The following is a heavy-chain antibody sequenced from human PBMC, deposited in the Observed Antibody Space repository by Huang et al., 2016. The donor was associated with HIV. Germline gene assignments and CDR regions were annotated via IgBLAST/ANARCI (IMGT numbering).Heavy chain of an antibody. Sequence: QVQLQESGPGLVKPSETLSLTCTVSGGSISSYYWSWIRQPPGKGVEWIGYMYYSGSTNYNPSLKSRVTISVDTSKNQFSLKLSSVTAADTAVYYCARSHSIHWGFNWFDPWGQGTLVTVSS. J-gene: IGHJ5*02. CDR1: GGSISSYY. CDR3: ARSHSIHWGFNWFDP. D-gene: IGHD7-27*01. V-gene: IGHV4-59*01. CDR2: MYYSGST.